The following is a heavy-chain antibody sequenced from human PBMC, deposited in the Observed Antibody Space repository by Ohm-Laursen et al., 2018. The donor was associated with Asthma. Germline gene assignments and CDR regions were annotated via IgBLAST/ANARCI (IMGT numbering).Heavy chain of an antibody. CDR3: ARSRYCSGGSCYVFFDY. D-gene: IGHD2-15*01. CDR2: IIPIFGIA. CDR1: GGTFSSYA. J-gene: IGHJ4*02. V-gene: IGHV1-69*17. Sequence: SSVKVSCKASGGTFSSYAISWVRQAPGQGLEWMGGIIPIFGIANYAQKFQGRVTITADKSTSTAYMELSSLRSEDTAVYYCARSRYCSGGSCYVFFDYWGQGTLVTVSS.